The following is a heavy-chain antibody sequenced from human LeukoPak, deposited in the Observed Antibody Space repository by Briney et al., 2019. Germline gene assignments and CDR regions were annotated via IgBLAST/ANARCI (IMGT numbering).Heavy chain of an antibody. Sequence: SETRSLTCTVSGASVSNDFWSWIRQPPGKGLEWVGYIHYSGFTEYNPSLKSRATISVDTSKNQFSLKLTSVTAADTAVYYCVYTTGWTNFYYYGMDVWGQGTTVTVSS. CDR2: IHYSGFT. CDR1: GASVSNDF. CDR3: VYTTGWTNFYYYGMDV. V-gene: IGHV4-59*02. D-gene: IGHD6-19*01. J-gene: IGHJ6*02.